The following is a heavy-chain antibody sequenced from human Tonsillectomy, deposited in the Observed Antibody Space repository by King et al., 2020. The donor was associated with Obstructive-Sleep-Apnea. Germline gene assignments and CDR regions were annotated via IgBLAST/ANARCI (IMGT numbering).Heavy chain of an antibody. D-gene: IGHD6-19*01. CDR2: IYYSGST. Sequence: QLQESGPGLVKPSETLSLTCTVSGGSIRSSSYYWGWIRQPPGKGLEWIGGIYYSGSTYSNPSLKSRVTISVDTSKNQFSLKLSSVTAADTAVYYCARGDSSGCFDYWGQGTLVTVSS. CDR1: GGSIRSSSYY. J-gene: IGHJ4*02. CDR3: ARGDSSGCFDY. V-gene: IGHV4-39*07.